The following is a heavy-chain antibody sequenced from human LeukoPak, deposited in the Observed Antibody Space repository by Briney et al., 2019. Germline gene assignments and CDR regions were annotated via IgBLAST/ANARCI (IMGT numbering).Heavy chain of an antibody. CDR1: GFTFSSYG. V-gene: IGHV3-21*01. CDR3: ARVVWGQLTYFFDY. D-gene: IGHD3-16*01. CDR2: ISGSSSYI. J-gene: IGHJ4*02. Sequence: GGSLRLSCAASGFTFSSYGMKWVRQAPGRGLEWVSSISGSSSYIYYADSVKGRFTISRDNARNSLYLQMDSLRAEDTAVYYCARVVWGQLTYFFDYWGQGTLVTVSS.